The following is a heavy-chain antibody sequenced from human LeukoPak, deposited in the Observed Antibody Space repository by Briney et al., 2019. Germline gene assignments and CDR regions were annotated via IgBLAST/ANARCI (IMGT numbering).Heavy chain of an antibody. CDR2: INPNSGGA. Sequence: ASVKVSCKASGYTFTSYDINWVRQAPGQGLEWMGWINPNSGGANYAQKFQGRVTMTRDTSISTAYMELSRLRSDDTAMYYCARVRRDIVATIPPYFDYWGQGTLVTVSS. V-gene: IGHV1-2*02. CDR1: GYTFTSYD. J-gene: IGHJ4*02. D-gene: IGHD5-12*01. CDR3: ARVRRDIVATIPPYFDY.